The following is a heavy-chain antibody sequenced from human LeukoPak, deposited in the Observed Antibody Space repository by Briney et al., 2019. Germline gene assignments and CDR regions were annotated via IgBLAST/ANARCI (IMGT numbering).Heavy chain of an antibody. J-gene: IGHJ4*02. CDR3: ARSTFSYYYDSRGYPLPPDY. CDR1: GGTFSSYA. CDR2: IIPIFGTA. D-gene: IGHD3-22*01. V-gene: IGHV1-69*05. Sequence: SVKVSCKASGGTFSSYAISWVRQAPGQGLEWMGRIIPIFGTANYAQKFQGRVTITTDESTSTAYMELSSLRSEDTAVYYCARSTFSYYYDSRGYPLPPDYWGQGTLVTVSS.